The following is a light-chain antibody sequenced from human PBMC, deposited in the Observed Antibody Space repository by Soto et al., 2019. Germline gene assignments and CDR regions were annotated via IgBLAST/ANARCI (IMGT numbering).Light chain of an antibody. CDR2: EVS. J-gene: IGLJ2*01. Sequence: QSALTQPASVSGSPGQSITISCTGISSDVGGYNYVSWYQQHPGKAPKLMIYEVSYRPSGVSDRFSGSKSGNTASLTISGLQAEDEADYYCSSYTSSSPDVVFGGGTKLTVL. V-gene: IGLV2-14*01. CDR1: SSDVGGYNY. CDR3: SSYTSSSPDVV.